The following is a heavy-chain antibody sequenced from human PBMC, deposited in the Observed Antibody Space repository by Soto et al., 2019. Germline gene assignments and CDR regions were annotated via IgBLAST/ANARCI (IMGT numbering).Heavy chain of an antibody. Sequence: GGSLRLSCAASGFTFSSYAMHWVRQAPGKGLEWVAVISYDGSNKYYADSVKGRFTISRDNSKNTLYLQMNSLRAEDTAVYYCARDRGFLEWLTYGMDVWGQGTTVTVSS. J-gene: IGHJ6*02. CDR3: ARDRGFLEWLTYGMDV. CDR2: ISYDGSNK. V-gene: IGHV3-30-3*01. D-gene: IGHD3-3*01. CDR1: GFTFSSYA.